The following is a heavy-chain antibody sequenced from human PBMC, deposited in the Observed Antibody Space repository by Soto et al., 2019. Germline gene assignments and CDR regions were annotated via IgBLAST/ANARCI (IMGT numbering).Heavy chain of an antibody. V-gene: IGHV4-61*01. J-gene: IGHJ4*02. D-gene: IGHD6-19*01. Sequence: SETLSLTCTVSGGSVSSGSYYWSWIRQPPGKGLEWIGYIYYSGSTNYNPSLKSRATISVDTSKNQFSLKLSSVTAADTAVYYCARVISSAWPYYFDYWGQGTLVTVSS. CDR1: GGSVSSGSYY. CDR3: ARVISSAWPYYFDY. CDR2: IYYSGST.